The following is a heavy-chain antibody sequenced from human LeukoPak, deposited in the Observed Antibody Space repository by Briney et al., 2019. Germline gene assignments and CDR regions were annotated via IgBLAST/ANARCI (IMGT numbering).Heavy chain of an antibody. CDR1: GYSISSGYY. D-gene: IGHD2-2*01. V-gene: IGHV4-38-2*02. Sequence: PSETLSLTCTVSGYSISSGYYWGWIRQPPGKGLEWIGSIYHSGSTYYNPSLKGRVTISVDTSKNQFSLKLSSVTAADTAVYYCARVVVPAADRWFDPWGQGTLVTVSS. CDR2: IYHSGST. J-gene: IGHJ5*02. CDR3: ARVVVPAADRWFDP.